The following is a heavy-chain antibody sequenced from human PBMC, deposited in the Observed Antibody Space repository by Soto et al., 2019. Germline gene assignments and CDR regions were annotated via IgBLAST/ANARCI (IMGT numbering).Heavy chain of an antibody. J-gene: IGHJ6*02. Sequence: ASLKVSCKSSGYTFTRYDINWVRQATGQGLEWMGWMNPNSGNTGYAQKFQGRVTMTRNTSISTAYMELSSLRSEDTAVYYCARDLDTAMEDYYYYGMDVWGQGTKVTVSS. CDR3: ARDLDTAMEDYYYYGMDV. CDR1: GYTFTRYD. CDR2: MNPNSGNT. D-gene: IGHD5-18*01. V-gene: IGHV1-8*01.